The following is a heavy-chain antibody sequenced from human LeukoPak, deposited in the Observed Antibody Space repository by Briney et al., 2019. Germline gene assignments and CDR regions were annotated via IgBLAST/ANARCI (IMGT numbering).Heavy chain of an antibody. CDR3: ARDYRCSSTSCKDRTFDY. CDR1: GFIFNDYY. V-gene: IGHV3-11*01. J-gene: IGHJ4*02. D-gene: IGHD2-2*01. CDR2: ISSSGSII. Sequence: GGSLRLSCAASGFIFNDYYISWIRQAPGKGLEWVSYISSSGSIIYYADSVKGRFNISRDNAKNTLYLQMNSLRVEDTAVYYCARDYRCSSTSCKDRTFDYWGQGTLVTVSS.